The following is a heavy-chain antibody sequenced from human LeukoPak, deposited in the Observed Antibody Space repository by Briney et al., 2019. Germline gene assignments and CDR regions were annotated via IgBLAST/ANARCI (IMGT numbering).Heavy chain of an antibody. J-gene: IGHJ6*02. CDR3: AGSAYGSGSYLSFYYYYGMDV. CDR2: INHSEGT. V-gene: IGHV4-34*01. D-gene: IGHD3-10*01. CDR1: GGSFSGYY. Sequence: PETLSFTCAVYGGSFSGYYWSWIRQPPGKGLEWIGEINHSEGTNYNPSLKSRVTISVDTSKNQFSLKLSSVTAADTAVYYCAGSAYGSGSYLSFYYYYGMDVWGQGTRSPSP.